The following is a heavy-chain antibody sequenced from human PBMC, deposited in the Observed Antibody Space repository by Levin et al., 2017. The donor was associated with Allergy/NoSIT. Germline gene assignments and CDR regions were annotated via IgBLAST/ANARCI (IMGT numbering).Heavy chain of an antibody. D-gene: IGHD3-10*01. CDR1: GYSFTSYW. CDR3: ARGPPMVRGTPVAFDI. V-gene: IGHV5-51*01. J-gene: IGHJ3*02. CDR2: IYPGDSDT. Sequence: GASVKVSCKGSGYSFTSYWIGWVRQMPGKGLEWMGIIYPGDSDTRYSPSFQGQVTISADKSISTAYLQWSSLKASDTAMYYCARGPPMVRGTPVAFDIWGQGTMVTVSS.